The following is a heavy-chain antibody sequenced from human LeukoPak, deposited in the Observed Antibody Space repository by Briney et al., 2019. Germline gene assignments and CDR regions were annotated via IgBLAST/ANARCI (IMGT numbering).Heavy chain of an antibody. CDR3: AKDNVATIGGDAFDI. Sequence: GGSLRLSCAASGFTFDDYAMHWVRQAPGKGLEWVSGISWNSGSIGYADSVKGRFTISRDNAKNSLYLQMNSLRAEDTALYYCAKDNVATIGGDAFDIWGQRTMVTVSS. D-gene: IGHD5-12*01. V-gene: IGHV3-9*01. CDR1: GFTFDDYA. CDR2: ISWNSGSI. J-gene: IGHJ3*02.